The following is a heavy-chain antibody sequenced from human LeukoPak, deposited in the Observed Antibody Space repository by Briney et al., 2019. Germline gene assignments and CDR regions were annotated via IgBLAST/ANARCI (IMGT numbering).Heavy chain of an antibody. J-gene: IGHJ4*02. Sequence: SETLSLTCVVYGGSFSGYYWTWIRQPPGKGLEWIGEIDHSGSSNSNPSLKSRVTISVDTSKNQFSLKLSSVTAADTAVYYCARGYDYVWGSFYFDSWGQGTLVTV. V-gene: IGHV4-34*01. D-gene: IGHD3-16*01. CDR1: GGSFSGYY. CDR3: ARGYDYVWGSFYFDS. CDR2: IDHSGSS.